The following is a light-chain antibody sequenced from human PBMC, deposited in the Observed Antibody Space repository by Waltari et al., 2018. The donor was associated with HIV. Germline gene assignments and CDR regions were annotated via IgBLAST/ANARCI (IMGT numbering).Light chain of an antibody. CDR2: QDN. V-gene: IGLV3-1*01. Sequence: SYDLTQPPSVSVSPGQTATITCSGAKLGDQYRCWYQQKPGQSPVLVIYQDNKRPSGIPERFSGSNSGNTATLTISGTQAMDEADYYCQAWDTRAVFGGGTKLTVL. J-gene: IGLJ2*01. CDR3: QAWDTRAV. CDR1: KLGDQY.